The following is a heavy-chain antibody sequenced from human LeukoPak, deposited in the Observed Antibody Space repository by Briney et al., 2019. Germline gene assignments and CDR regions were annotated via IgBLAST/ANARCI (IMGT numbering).Heavy chain of an antibody. CDR1: GYTFTSYG. D-gene: IGHD3-22*01. J-gene: IGHJ4*02. Sequence: ASVKVSCKASGYTFTSYGISWVRQAPGQGLEWMGWISAYNGNTNYAQKLQGRVTMTTDTSTSTAYMELRSLRSDDTAVYYCARDRLIYDSSGSPNFDYWGQGTLVTVSS. V-gene: IGHV1-18*01. CDR2: ISAYNGNT. CDR3: ARDRLIYDSSGSPNFDY.